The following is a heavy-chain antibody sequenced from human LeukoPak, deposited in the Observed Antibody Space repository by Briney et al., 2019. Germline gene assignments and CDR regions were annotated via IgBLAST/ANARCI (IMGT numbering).Heavy chain of an antibody. CDR2: INAGNGNT. J-gene: IGHJ5*02. CDR1: GYTFTSYA. Sequence: ASVKVSCKASGYTFTSYAMHWVRQAPGQRLEWMGWINAGNGNTKYSQEFQGRVTITRDASASTAYMELSSLRSEDMAVYYCARLSRGGSGSYHWGQGTLVTVSS. D-gene: IGHD3-10*01. V-gene: IGHV1-3*03. CDR3: ARLSRGGSGSYH.